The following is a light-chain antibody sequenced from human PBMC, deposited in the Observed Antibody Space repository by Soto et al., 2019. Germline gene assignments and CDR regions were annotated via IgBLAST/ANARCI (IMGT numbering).Light chain of an antibody. Sequence: IQMTQSPSSLSSSIGDSVIITCRASQDIGTYLNWYQHKPGKAPKHLIYAASSLQTGVPSRFTGSGSGTEFTLAIDSLQTEDFATYYGQQSYTTPRITFGQGTRLEIK. CDR1: QDIGTY. V-gene: IGKV1-39*01. CDR2: AAS. J-gene: IGKJ5*01. CDR3: QQSYTTPRIT.